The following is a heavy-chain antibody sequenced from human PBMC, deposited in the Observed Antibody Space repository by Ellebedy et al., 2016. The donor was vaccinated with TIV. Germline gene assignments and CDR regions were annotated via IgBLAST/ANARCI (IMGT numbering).Heavy chain of an antibody. CDR1: GFSLSTTSVS. V-gene: IGHV2-70*11. CDR2: LDWDDDQ. CDR3: ARTDGSGWAFDS. J-gene: IGHJ4*02. D-gene: IGHD6-19*01. Sequence: SGPTLVKPTQTLTLTCTFSGFSLSTTSVSVSWIRQPPGKALEWLARLDWDDDQYFNTSLRTRLTISKDTSKNQVVLTMTNMDPVDTATYYCARTDGSGWAFDSWGQGTLVTVSS.